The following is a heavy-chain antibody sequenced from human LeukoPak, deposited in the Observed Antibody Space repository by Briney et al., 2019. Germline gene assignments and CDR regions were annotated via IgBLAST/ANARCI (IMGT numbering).Heavy chain of an antibody. CDR3: ARDSDDSSGYNWFDP. D-gene: IGHD3-22*01. Sequence: PSETLSLTCTVSGGSISSYYWSWIRQPPGKGLEWIGYIYYSGSTNYNPSLKSRVTISVDTSKNQFSPKLSSVTAADTAVYYCARDSDDSSGYNWFDPWGQGTLVTVSS. J-gene: IGHJ5*02. CDR1: GGSISSYY. CDR2: IYYSGST. V-gene: IGHV4-59*01.